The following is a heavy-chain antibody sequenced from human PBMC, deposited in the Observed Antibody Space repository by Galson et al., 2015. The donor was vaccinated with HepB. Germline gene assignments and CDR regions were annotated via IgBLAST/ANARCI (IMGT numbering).Heavy chain of an antibody. D-gene: IGHD6-13*01. CDR1: GYTFSDYY. CDR3: VRDEGIAAAATLFDS. J-gene: IGHJ4*02. Sequence: SVKVSCKASGYTFSDYYMHWVRQAPGQGLEWMGWINPKSGDTKYAQKFQGWVTMTRDTSITTVYMELSRLTSDDTAVHYCVRDEGIAAAATLFDSWGQGTLVTVSS. CDR2: INPKSGDT. V-gene: IGHV1-2*04.